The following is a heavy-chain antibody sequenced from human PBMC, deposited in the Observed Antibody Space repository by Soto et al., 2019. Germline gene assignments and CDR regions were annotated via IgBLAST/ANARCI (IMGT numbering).Heavy chain of an antibody. V-gene: IGHV4-59*01. J-gene: IGHJ4*02. D-gene: IGHD3-9*01. CDR2: THYRGST. CDR1: AGSISSYY. Sequence: QVQLQESGPRLVKPSETLSLTCTVSAGSISSYYWSWIRQPPGKGLEWIGYTHYRGSTNYNPSLKDRVTMAVDTSQNQFSLKLNSVTAADTAVYYCARGDHYDILTGYRQTGMIFDYWGQGTLVTVSS. CDR3: ARGDHYDILTGYRQTGMIFDY.